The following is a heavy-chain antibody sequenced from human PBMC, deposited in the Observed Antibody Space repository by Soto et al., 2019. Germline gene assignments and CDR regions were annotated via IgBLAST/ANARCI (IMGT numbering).Heavy chain of an antibody. D-gene: IGHD1-1*01. CDR2: IIPIFGTA. CDR1: GGTFSSYA. J-gene: IGHJ3*02. CDR3: AGDEGSPGKAGAFDI. V-gene: IGHV1-69*01. Sequence: QVQLVQSGAEVKKPGSSVKVSCKASGGTFSSYAISWVRKAPGQGLEWMGGIIPIFGTANYAQKFPGRVTITAHESTSTAYMELSSLRSEDTAVYYCAGDEGSPGKAGAFDICGQGTMVTVSS.